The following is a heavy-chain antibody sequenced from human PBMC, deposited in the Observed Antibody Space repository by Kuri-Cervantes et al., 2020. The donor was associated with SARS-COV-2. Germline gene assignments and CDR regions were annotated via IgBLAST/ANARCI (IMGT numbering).Heavy chain of an antibody. CDR1: GDSVPSNSAA. D-gene: IGHD6-19*01. Sequence: SETLSLTCAISGDSVPSNSAAWNWIRQSPSRGLEWLGRTYYRSKWYNDYAVSVKSRITINPDTSKNQFSLQLNSVTPEDTAVYYCARDHYSSGWTLNDYWGQGTLVTVSS. CDR3: ARDHYSSGWTLNDY. V-gene: IGHV6-1*01. CDR2: TYYRSKWYN. J-gene: IGHJ4*02.